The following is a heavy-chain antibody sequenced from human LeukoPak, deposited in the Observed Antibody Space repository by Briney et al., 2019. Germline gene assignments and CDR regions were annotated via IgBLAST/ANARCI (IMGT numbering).Heavy chain of an antibody. CDR3: ARAAWVSTSSKYYFDN. CDR1: GYTFTSYG. J-gene: IGHJ4*02. V-gene: IGHV1-8*02. D-gene: IGHD2-21*01. Sequence: ASVKVSCKASGYTFTSYGIKWVRQATGQGLEWMGWMNPNSGNTGYAQKFQGRVTMTRNTSISTAYMELSSLRSEDTALYYCARAAWVSTSSKYYFDNWGQGTLVTVSS. CDR2: MNPNSGNT.